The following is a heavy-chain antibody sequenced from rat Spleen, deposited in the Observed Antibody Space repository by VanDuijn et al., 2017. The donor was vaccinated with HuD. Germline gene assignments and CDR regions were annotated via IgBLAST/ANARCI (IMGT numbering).Heavy chain of an antibody. CDR3: ARHRDSYAHFDY. Sequence: EVQLAESGGGLVQPGRSLKLSCAASGFTFSVFAMHWIRQTPTEGLEWVASISPTGDNSYYRDSVKGRFTISRNDAESTLYLQMNSLRSEDTATYYCARHRDSYAHFDYWGQGVMVTVSS. CDR2: ISPTGDNS. V-gene: IGHV5-19*01. J-gene: IGHJ2*01. CDR1: GFTFSVFA. D-gene: IGHD1-12*01.